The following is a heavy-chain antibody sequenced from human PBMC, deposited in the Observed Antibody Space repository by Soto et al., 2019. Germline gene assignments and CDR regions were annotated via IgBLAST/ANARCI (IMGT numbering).Heavy chain of an antibody. Sequence: QVQLQESGPGLVKPSGTLSVTCAVSGVSISTDNWWSWVRQPPGKGLEWMGEIYHTGGTFYNPSLKSRVTVSLDKSNNQFSLRLTSVTAADTAVYYCAKNTCYGGICDTAFRIWGQGTTVTVSP. CDR2: IYHTGGT. CDR3: AKNTCYGGICDTAFRI. V-gene: IGHV4-4*02. J-gene: IGHJ3*02. D-gene: IGHD2-8*02. CDR1: GVSISTDNW.